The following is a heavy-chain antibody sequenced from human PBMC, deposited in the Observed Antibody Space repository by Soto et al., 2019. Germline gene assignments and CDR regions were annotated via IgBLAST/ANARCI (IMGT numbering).Heavy chain of an antibody. D-gene: IGHD3-10*01. CDR2: IYYSGST. Sequence: PSETLSLTCTVSGGSISSYYWSWIRQPPGKGLEWIGYIYYSGSTNYNPSLKSRVTISVDTSKNQFSLKLSSVTAADTAAYYCARSTYEITMVRGVIYYMDVWGKGTTVTVSS. J-gene: IGHJ6*03. V-gene: IGHV4-59*01. CDR1: GGSISSYY. CDR3: ARSTYEITMVRGVIYYMDV.